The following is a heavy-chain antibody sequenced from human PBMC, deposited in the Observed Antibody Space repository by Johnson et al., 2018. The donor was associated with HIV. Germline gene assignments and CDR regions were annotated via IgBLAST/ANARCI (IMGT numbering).Heavy chain of an antibody. CDR3: ASSSPYSGSYGDAFDI. Sequence: VQLVESGGGLVQPGGSLRLSCAASGFTFSDYYMSWVRHAPGQGLEWVSVIYSSGSAYNADSMKGRFTISRDNSKNTLYLQMNSLRVEDTAVYYCASSSPYSGSYGDAFDIWGQGTMVTVSS. V-gene: IGHV3-66*01. D-gene: IGHD1-26*01. CDR2: IYSSGSA. J-gene: IGHJ3*02. CDR1: GFTFSDYY.